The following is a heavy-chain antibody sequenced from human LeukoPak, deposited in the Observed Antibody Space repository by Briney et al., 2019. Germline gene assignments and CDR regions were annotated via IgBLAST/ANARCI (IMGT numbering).Heavy chain of an antibody. D-gene: IGHD4-11*01. CDR2: IYPGDSET. CDR3: ARRSVPEKTSPSTFDI. V-gene: IGHV5-51*01. Sequence: GESLKISCKGSGYSFTNYWIGWVRQMPGKGLEWMGIIYPGDSETKYSPSCQGQVTISGDKSISTAYLQWGSLKASDTAIYYCARRSVPEKTSPSTFDIWGQGTMVTVSS. CDR1: GYSFTNYW. J-gene: IGHJ3*02.